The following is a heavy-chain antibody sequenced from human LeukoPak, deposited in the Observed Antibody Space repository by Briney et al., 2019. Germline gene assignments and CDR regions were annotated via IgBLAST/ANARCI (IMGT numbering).Heavy chain of an antibody. CDR1: GGSISSYY. J-gene: IGHJ3*02. CDR3: ARENYDILTGSHTFDI. Sequence: SETLSLTCTVSGGSISSYYWSWIRQPPGKGLEWIGYIYYSGSTNYNPSLKSRVTISVDTSKNQFPLKLSSVTAADTAVYYCARENYDILTGSHTFDIWGQGTMVTVSS. V-gene: IGHV4-59*01. D-gene: IGHD3-9*01. CDR2: IYYSGST.